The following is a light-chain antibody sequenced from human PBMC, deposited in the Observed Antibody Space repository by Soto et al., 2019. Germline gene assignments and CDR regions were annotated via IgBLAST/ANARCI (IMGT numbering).Light chain of an antibody. V-gene: IGKV3-15*01. CDR1: QSVSNN. CDR3: QQYNDWPPWT. CDR2: GAS. J-gene: IGKJ1*01. Sequence: EILMTQSPATLSVSPGDRATLSCRASQSVSNNLAWYQQRPGQAPRLLIYGASTRATGIPARFSGSGSGTEFTLTISSLQSEDFAVYYCQQYNDWPPWTFGQGTRWISN.